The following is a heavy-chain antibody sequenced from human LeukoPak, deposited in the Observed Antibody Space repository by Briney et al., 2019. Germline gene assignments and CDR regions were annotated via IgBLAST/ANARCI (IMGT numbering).Heavy chain of an antibody. J-gene: IGHJ4*02. CDR3: ARVEDGYNKHDY. Sequence: GGSLRLSCAASGFTFSSYWMSWVRQAPGKGLEWVANIRQDGSVQNYVDSVKGRFTISRDNPKNSVYLQMNSLRAEDTAVYYCARVEDGYNKHDYWGQGTLVTVSS. CDR2: IRQDGSVQ. D-gene: IGHD5-24*01. V-gene: IGHV3-7*01. CDR1: GFTFSSYW.